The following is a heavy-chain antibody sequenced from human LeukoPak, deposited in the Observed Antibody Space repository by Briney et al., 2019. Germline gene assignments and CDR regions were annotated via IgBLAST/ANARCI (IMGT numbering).Heavy chain of an antibody. CDR3: ANSPIMITFGGVIVPTGAFDI. CDR1: GFTFSSYA. Sequence: GGSLRLSCAASGFTFSSYAMSWVRQAPGKGLEWVSAISGSGGSTYYAVSVKGRFTISRDNSKNTLYLQMNSLRAEDTAVYYCANSPIMITFGGVIVPTGAFDIWGQGTMVTVSS. CDR2: ISGSGGST. J-gene: IGHJ3*02. D-gene: IGHD3-16*02. V-gene: IGHV3-23*01.